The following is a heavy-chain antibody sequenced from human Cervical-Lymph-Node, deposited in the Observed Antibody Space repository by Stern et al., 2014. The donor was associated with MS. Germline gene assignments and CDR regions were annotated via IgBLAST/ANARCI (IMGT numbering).Heavy chain of an antibody. V-gene: IGHV1-69*01. Sequence: QVQLGQSGAEVKKPGSSVKVSCKASGGTFSSYAISWVRQAPGQGLEWMGGIIPIFGTANYAQKFQGRVTITADESTSTAYMELSSLRSEDTAVYYCARDGLPIAVAGISGYYYGMDVWGQGTTVTVSS. CDR2: IIPIFGTA. D-gene: IGHD6-19*01. CDR1: GGTFSSYA. CDR3: ARDGLPIAVAGISGYYYGMDV. J-gene: IGHJ6*02.